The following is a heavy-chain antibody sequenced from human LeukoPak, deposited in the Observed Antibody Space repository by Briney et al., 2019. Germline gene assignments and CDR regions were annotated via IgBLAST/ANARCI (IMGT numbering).Heavy chain of an antibody. Sequence: GASVKVSCKASGGTFSSYAISWVRQAPGQGLEWMGGIIAYIGTANYAQKLQGRVTITADTSTSTAYMELSSLRSEDTAVYYCARAWLRDCSGGSCYYYDYWGQGTLVIVSS. CDR3: ARAWLRDCSGGSCYYYDY. CDR1: GGTFSSYA. V-gene: IGHV1-69*06. J-gene: IGHJ4*02. CDR2: IIAYIGTA. D-gene: IGHD2-15*01.